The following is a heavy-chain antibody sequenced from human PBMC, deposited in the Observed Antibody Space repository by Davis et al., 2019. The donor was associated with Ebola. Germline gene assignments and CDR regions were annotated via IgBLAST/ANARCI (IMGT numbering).Heavy chain of an antibody. Sequence: PGGSLRLSCAASGFPFDDYAMHWVRQVPGKGLEWVAGTNWNTFIVGYADSVKGRVTISRDNAKNSLYLQMNSLRAEDTAVYYCARVPDYYESSGYFDSEEAFDIWGQGTMVTVSS. V-gene: IGHV3-9*01. D-gene: IGHD3-22*01. J-gene: IGHJ3*02. CDR2: TNWNTFIV. CDR3: ARVPDYYESSGYFDSEEAFDI. CDR1: GFPFDDYA.